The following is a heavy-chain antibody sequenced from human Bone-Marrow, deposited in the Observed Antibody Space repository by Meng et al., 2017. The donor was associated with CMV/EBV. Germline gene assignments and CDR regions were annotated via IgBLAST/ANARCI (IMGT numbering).Heavy chain of an antibody. V-gene: IGHV1-69*10. CDR3: AKSLPGPKVEVVPAAKSTYYYYYGMDV. J-gene: IGHJ6*02. CDR2: IIPILGIA. CDR1: GGTFSSYA. Sequence: SVKVSCKASGGTFSSYAISWVRQAPGQGLEWMGGIIPILGIANYAQKFQDRVTLTRDTSTSTVYMELSSLRSEDTAVFYCAKSLPGPKVEVVPAAKSTYYYYYGMDVWGQGTTVTVSS. D-gene: IGHD2-2*01.